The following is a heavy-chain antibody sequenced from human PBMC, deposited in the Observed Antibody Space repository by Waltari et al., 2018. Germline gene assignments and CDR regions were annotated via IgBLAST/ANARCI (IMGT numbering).Heavy chain of an antibody. D-gene: IGHD5-12*01. Sequence: QVQLQESGPGLVKPSGTLSVTCAVSGDSISGSFWWSWVHQTPGKGLEWIGQIHGSGRINYNPSLESRVTVSRDTSNNQFSLKLTSATAADTAVYFCARDRGRGLYLDSWGQGILVTVSP. CDR3: ARDRGRGLYLDS. CDR1: GDSISGSFW. V-gene: IGHV4-4*02. CDR2: IHGSGRI. J-gene: IGHJ4*02.